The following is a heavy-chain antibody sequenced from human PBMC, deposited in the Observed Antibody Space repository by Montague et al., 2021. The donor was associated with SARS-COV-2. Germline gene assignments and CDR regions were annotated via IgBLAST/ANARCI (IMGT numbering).Heavy chain of an antibody. CDR2: IYYRGNT. CDR3: ARDGHIAARPVDYYGMEV. CDR1: VSWNCGSD. V-gene: IGHV4-59*01. Sequence: SETLSLTCSRLVSWNCGSDRKSTRQNPSHHGVSFADIYYRGNTNYNPSLKSRVTISVDTSKNRFSLKLSSVTAADTAVYYCARDGHIAARPVDYYGMEVWGQVTTGTVSS. J-gene: IGHJ6*02. D-gene: IGHD6-6*01.